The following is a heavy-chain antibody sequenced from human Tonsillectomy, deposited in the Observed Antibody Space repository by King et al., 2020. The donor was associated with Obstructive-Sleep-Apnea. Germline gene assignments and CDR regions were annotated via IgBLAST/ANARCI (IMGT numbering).Heavy chain of an antibody. Sequence: VQLQQWGAGLLKPSETLSLTCAVYGGSFSGYYWSWIRQPPGKGLEWIGEINHSGSTNYNPSLKSRVTISVDTSTNHFSLKLSSVTAADTAVYYCATFNYYYVWGSCRPGLDYWGQGTLVTVSS. CDR1: GGSFSGYY. J-gene: IGHJ4*02. V-gene: IGHV4-34*01. D-gene: IGHD3-16*02. CDR2: INHSGST. CDR3: ATFNYYYVWGSCRPGLDY.